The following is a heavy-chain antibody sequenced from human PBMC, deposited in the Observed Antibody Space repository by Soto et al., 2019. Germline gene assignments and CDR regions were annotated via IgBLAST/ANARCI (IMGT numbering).Heavy chain of an antibody. Sequence: QVQLQQSGPGLVKPSQTLSLTCAISGDSVSSNSAAWNWIRQSPSRGLEWLGRTYYRSKWYNDYAVSVKSRITINPDTSKNQFSLQLNSVTPEDTAVYYCARGARSMVRGVIIAGYYYYYMDVWGKGTTVTVSS. V-gene: IGHV6-1*01. CDR1: GDSVSSNSAA. D-gene: IGHD3-10*01. CDR2: TYYRSKWYN. CDR3: ARGARSMVRGVIIAGYYYYYMDV. J-gene: IGHJ6*03.